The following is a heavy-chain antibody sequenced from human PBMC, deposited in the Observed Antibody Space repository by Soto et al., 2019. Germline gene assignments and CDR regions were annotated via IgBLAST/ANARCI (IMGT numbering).Heavy chain of an antibody. J-gene: IGHJ6*03. D-gene: IGHD5-12*01. Sequence: QVQLVQSGAEVKRPGSSVKVSCEASGASFTTYTVTWVRQAPGQGLEWMGWINPNSGVTKYAQKFQGWVTMTRDTSIRTVYMQLSRLGFDDTAIYYCARESGGATATLDYYYFYMDVWGTGTTVTVSS. CDR3: ARESGGATATLDYYYFYMDV. CDR1: GASFTTYT. CDR2: INPNSGVT. V-gene: IGHV1-2*04.